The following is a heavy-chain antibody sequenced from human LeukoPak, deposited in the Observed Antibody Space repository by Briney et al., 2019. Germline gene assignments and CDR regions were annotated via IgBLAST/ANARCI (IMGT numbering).Heavy chain of an antibody. Sequence: GGSLRLSCAASGFTFDDYGMSWVRQVPGKGLEWVSGINWNGGSTGYADSVKGRFTISRDNAKNSLYLQMNSLRAEDTALYYCARAYGSGSLLDYYMDVWGKGTTVTVSS. V-gene: IGHV3-20*04. D-gene: IGHD3-10*01. CDR3: ARAYGSGSLLDYYMDV. J-gene: IGHJ6*03. CDR1: GFTFDDYG. CDR2: INWNGGST.